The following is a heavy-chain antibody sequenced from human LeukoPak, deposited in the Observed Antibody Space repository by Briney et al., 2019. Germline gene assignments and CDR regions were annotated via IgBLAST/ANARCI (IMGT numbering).Heavy chain of an antibody. CDR2: IFYTGRA. D-gene: IGHD1-26*01. V-gene: IGHV4-59*08. CDR1: RGSLSPDH. J-gene: IGHJ4*02. CDR3: ARLVDGIYTRLDS. Sequence: SETLSLTCTVSRGSLSPDHCSWIPQPPGKGLEWIGYIFYTGRARYNPSLESRVTLTVDMSKNQVSLKLRSVTAADTAIYYCARLVDGIYTRLDSWGQGTLVTVSS.